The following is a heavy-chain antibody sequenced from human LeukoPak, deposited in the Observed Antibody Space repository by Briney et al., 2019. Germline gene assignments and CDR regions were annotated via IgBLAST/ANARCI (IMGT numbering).Heavy chain of an antibody. Sequence: PGGSLRLSCAASGFTFSSYAMSWVRQAPGKGLEWVSAISGSGGSTYYADSVKGRFTISRDNSKNTLYLQMNSLRAEDTAVYYCARDAAAAGTQIDAFDIWGQGTMVTVSS. V-gene: IGHV3-23*01. CDR1: GFTFSSYA. D-gene: IGHD6-13*01. CDR3: ARDAAAAGTQIDAFDI. J-gene: IGHJ3*02. CDR2: ISGSGGST.